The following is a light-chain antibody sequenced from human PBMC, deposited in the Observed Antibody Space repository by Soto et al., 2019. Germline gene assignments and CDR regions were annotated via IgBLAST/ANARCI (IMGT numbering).Light chain of an antibody. Sequence: QSVLTQPPSVSGAPGQRVSISCTGSTSNIGAPYDVHWYQHLPGTAPKLLIYGDNNRPSGVPDRFSGSKSGTSASLAITRLQAEDEADYYCQSYDSRLSGWVFGGGTKLTVL. V-gene: IGLV1-40*01. CDR2: GDN. J-gene: IGLJ3*02. CDR3: QSYDSRLSGWV. CDR1: TSNIGAPYD.